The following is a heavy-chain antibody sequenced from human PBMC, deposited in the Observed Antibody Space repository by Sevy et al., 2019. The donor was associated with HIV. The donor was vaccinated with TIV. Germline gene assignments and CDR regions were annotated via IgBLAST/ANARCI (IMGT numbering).Heavy chain of an antibody. CDR2: IVHSGTT. D-gene: IGHD3-16*01. CDR3: ASGRVDNYGPYGMDV. J-gene: IGHJ6*02. V-gene: IGHV4-34*12. CDR1: GGSFSNYY. Sequence: SETLSLTCAVYGGSFSNYYWIWIRQPPGKGLEWIGEIVHSGTTNYNPSLKSRVTISADTSKKQFSLKLSSVTAADTALYFCASGRVDNYGPYGMDVWGQGTTVTVSS.